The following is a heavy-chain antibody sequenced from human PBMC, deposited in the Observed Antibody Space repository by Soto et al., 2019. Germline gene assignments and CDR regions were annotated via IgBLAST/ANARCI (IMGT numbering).Heavy chain of an antibody. D-gene: IGHD5-18*01. V-gene: IGHV1-69*01. CDR3: PRRYSYGFYFDY. Sequence: QVQLVQSGAEVKKPGSSVKVSCKASGGTFSSYAISWVRQAPGHGLEWMGGIIPIFGTANYGQKFQDRVTTTADEPTSTAYRELSSLISQDTAVYYCPRRYSYGFYFDYWGQGTLVTVSS. CDR2: IIPIFGTA. CDR1: GGTFSSYA. J-gene: IGHJ4*02.